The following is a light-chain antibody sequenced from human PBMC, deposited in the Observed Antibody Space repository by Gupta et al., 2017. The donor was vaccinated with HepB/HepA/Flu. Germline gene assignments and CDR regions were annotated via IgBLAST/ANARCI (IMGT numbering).Light chain of an antibody. CDR3: ATWDRSLNIGI. CDR2: DNS. J-gene: IGLJ2*01. V-gene: IGLV1-51*01. CDR1: GSNLANSF. Sequence: SVLPQPPSLLAAPGQRVTIPCSASGSNLANSFVSWYQQITGTAPKLLIYDNSKRPAGISDRFSGSKSGTSATLTITGLQTGDEADYYCATWDRSLNIGIFGGGTKLTVL.